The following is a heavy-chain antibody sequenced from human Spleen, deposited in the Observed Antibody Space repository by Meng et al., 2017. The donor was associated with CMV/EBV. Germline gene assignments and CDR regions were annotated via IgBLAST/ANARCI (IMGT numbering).Heavy chain of an antibody. CDR3: TTTAYSDSAFNR. D-gene: IGHD4-17*01. V-gene: IGHV3-15*01. CDR1: GFTFSSVW. CDR2: IRSNDQGGLA. J-gene: IGHJ3*02. Sequence: LSLTCAASGFTFSSVWMSWVRQAPGKGLEWVGRIRSNDQGGLADYAAPVKGRLTISRDDSTNTLYLQMNSLETEDTAVYYCTTTAYSDSAFNRWGQGTMVTVSS.